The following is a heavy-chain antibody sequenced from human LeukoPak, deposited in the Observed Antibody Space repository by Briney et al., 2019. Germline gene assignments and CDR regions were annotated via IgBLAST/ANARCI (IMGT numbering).Heavy chain of an antibody. CDR1: GFTFSSYE. D-gene: IGHD3-3*01. CDR3: ARSLNYDFWSGYYYYFDY. V-gene: IGHV3-20*04. CDR2: INWNGGST. Sequence: GGSLRLSCAASGFTFSSYEMNWVRQAPGKGLEWVSGINWNGGSTGYADSVEGRFTISRDNAKNSQYLQMNSLRAEGTAVYYCARSLNYDFWSGYYYYFDYWGQGTLVTVSS. J-gene: IGHJ4*02.